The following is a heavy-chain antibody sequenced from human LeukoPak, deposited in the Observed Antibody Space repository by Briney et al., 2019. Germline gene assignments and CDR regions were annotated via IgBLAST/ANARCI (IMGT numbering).Heavy chain of an antibody. D-gene: IGHD3-3*01. CDR3: ARGRGRFLEWSPFDY. CDR1: GGSISSYY. J-gene: IGHJ4*02. V-gene: IGHV4-59*01. CDR2: IYYSGST. Sequence: PSETLSLTCTVSGGSISSYYWSWIRQPPGKGLEWIGYIYYSGSTNCNPSLKSRATRSVDTSKDQFSLKLRPVSAADTAVYHCARGRGRFLEWSPFDYWGQGTLVTVSS.